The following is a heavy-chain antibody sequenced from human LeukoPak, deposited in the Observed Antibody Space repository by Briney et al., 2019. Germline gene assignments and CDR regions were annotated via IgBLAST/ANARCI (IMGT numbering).Heavy chain of an antibody. CDR3: VRAPVWYTGGICYFDY. CDR2: INPYNGDT. D-gene: IGHD2-8*02. V-gene: IGHV1-18*01. J-gene: IGHJ4*02. CDR1: GYTFTTQG. Sequence: ASVKVPCKAYGYTFTTQGISWVRQAPGQGLEWMGWINPYNGDTNYAQKFQGRVTMTTDTSTSTAYMELRSLRSDDTAVFYCVRAPVWYTGGICYFDYWGQGTLVTVSS.